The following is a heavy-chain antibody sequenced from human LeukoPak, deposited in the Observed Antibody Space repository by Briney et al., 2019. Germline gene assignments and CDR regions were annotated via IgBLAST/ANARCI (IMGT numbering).Heavy chain of an antibody. CDR3: ASAGGDSRSPLPFYY. Sequence: PRGSLRLSCAASGFTFDKYWMSWVRQAPGKGLEWVANIKQDGSEKYYADSVKGRFTISRDNAENSLFLQMNSLRAEDTAVYFCASAGGDSRSPLPFYYWGQGTLVTVSS. D-gene: IGHD6-6*01. CDR2: IKQDGSEK. V-gene: IGHV3-7*03. CDR1: GFTFDKYW. J-gene: IGHJ4*02.